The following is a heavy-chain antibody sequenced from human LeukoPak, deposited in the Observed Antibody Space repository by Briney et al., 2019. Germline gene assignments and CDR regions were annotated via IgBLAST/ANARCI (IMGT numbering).Heavy chain of an antibody. D-gene: IGHD3-10*01. V-gene: IGHV3-33*06. CDR3: AKDDVLLWFGEPEDAFDI. Sequence: GGSLRLSCAASGFTFSSYGMHWVRQAPGKGLEWVAVIWYDGSNKYYADSVKGRFTISRDNSKNTLYLQMNSLRAEDTAVYYCAKDDVLLWFGEPEDAFDIWGQGTMVTVSS. CDR1: GFTFSSYG. J-gene: IGHJ3*02. CDR2: IWYDGSNK.